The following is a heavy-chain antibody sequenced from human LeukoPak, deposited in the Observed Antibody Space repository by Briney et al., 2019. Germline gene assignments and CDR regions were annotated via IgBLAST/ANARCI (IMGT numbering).Heavy chain of an antibody. V-gene: IGHV4-34*01. J-gene: IGHJ6*04. CDR2: INHSGST. D-gene: IGHD2/OR15-2a*01. CDR1: GGSFSGYY. Sequence: SETLSLTCAVYGGSFSGYYWSWIRQPPGKGLEWIGEINHSGSTNYNPSLKSRVTISVDTSKNQFSLKLSSVTAADTAVYYCARLSGVLWSPDVWGKGTTVTISS. CDR3: ARLSGVLWSPDV.